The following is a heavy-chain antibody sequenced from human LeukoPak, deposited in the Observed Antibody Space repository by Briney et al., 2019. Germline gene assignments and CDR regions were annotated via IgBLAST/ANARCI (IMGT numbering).Heavy chain of an antibody. J-gene: IGHJ4*02. Sequence: SETLSLTCTVSGGSISSYYWSWIRQPPGKGLEWIGYIYYSGSTNCNPSLKSRVTISVDTSKNQFSLKLSSVTAADTAVYYCAREGRPYCSGGSCYSGSLDYWGQGTLVTVSS. D-gene: IGHD2-15*01. CDR3: AREGRPYCSGGSCYSGSLDY. CDR1: GGSISSYY. V-gene: IGHV4-59*01. CDR2: IYYSGST.